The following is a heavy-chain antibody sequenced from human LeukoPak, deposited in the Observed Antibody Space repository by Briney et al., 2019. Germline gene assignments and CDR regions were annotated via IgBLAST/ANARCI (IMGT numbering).Heavy chain of an antibody. V-gene: IGHV5-51*01. J-gene: IGHJ4*02. CDR2: VYPDDSDT. Sequence: RGESLKISCKGSGYSFATYWIGWVRQVPGEGLEWMGIVYPDDSDTGNSPSFQGQVTISADKSISTAYLQWSSLKASDTAIYYCARRQGVRYDYWGQGTLVTVSS. CDR1: GYSFATYW. D-gene: IGHD3-10*02. CDR3: ARRQGVRYDY.